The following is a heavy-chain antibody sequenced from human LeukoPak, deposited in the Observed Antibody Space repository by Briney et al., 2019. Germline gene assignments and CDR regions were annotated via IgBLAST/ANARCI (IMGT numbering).Heavy chain of an antibody. Sequence: GGSLRLSCAASGFTFSDYWMHWVRQAPGKGLVWVSRVSPDGTNTNYADSVRGRFSIARDNAKNTLYLQMNSLRAEGAAVYYCARGGRLTGVASDYWGQGMLVTVSS. CDR3: ARGGRLTGVASDY. CDR1: GFTFSDYW. V-gene: IGHV3-74*01. J-gene: IGHJ4*02. D-gene: IGHD3-3*01. CDR2: VSPDGTNT.